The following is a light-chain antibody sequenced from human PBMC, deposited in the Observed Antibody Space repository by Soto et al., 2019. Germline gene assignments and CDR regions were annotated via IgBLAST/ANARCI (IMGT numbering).Light chain of an antibody. CDR2: DDD. Sequence: LTQPHSVSESPGKTVTISCTRISGSIATNYVQWYQQRPGSTPTTVIYDDDQRPSGVPDRFSGSIDSSSNSASLTISGLKTEDEADYYCQSYDSSNRGVFGGGTKVTVL. J-gene: IGLJ3*02. CDR1: SGSIATNY. CDR3: QSYDSSNRGV. V-gene: IGLV6-57*04.